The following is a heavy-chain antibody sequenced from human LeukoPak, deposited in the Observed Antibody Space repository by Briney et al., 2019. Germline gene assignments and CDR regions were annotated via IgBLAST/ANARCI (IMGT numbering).Heavy chain of an antibody. J-gene: IGHJ4*02. CDR2: ILYSGTT. CDR3: ARDRYWFDY. D-gene: IGHD2-8*02. CDR1: GGSIDNYY. V-gene: IGHV4-59*12. Sequence: PSETLSLTCTVSGGSIDNYYWSWIRQPPGEGLEWIGHILYSGTTSYTPSLKSRVTISLDTSKRQFSLKLSSVTAADTAVYYCARDRYWFDYWGQGTLVTVSS.